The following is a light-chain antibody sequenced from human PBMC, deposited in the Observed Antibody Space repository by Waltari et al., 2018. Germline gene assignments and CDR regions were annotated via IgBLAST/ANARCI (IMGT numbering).Light chain of an antibody. CDR1: QAINGY. V-gene: IGKV1-9*01. CDR3: QELNIFPLT. Sequence: DIQLTQSPSLLSASVVDRVTITCRASQAINGYLAWYQVRPGRAPKLLIYDTSTLQSGVPSRFSGSESGTDFTLTISTLQPEDFATYYCQELNIFPLTFGGGTKVEIK. J-gene: IGKJ4*01. CDR2: DTS.